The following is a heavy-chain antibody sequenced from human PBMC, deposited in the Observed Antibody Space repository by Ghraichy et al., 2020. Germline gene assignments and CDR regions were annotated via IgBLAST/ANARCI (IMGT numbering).Heavy chain of an antibody. CDR3: ARDLVVVPAAIELYGMDV. D-gene: IGHD2-2*01. Sequence: GGSLRLSCAASGFTFSSYTMNWVRQAPGKGLEWVSSISSGSSYIYYADSVKGRFTISRDNAKNSLYLQMNSLRAEDTAVYYCARDLVVVPAAIELYGMDVWGQGTTVTVSS. V-gene: IGHV3-21*01. J-gene: IGHJ6*02. CDR2: ISSGSSYI. CDR1: GFTFSSYT.